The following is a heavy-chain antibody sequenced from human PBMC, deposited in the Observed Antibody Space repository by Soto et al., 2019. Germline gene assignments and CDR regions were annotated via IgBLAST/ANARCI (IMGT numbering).Heavy chain of an antibody. Sequence: QVQLQESGPGLVKPSGTLSLTCAVSSGSISSSNWWSWVRQPPGQGLEWIGEIYHSGSTNYNPSLMSRVTITVDKDKNRFSLKLSSVTAADTAVYYCARGPTVAGLWAYDAFDIWGQGTMVTVSS. CDR1: SGSISSSNW. CDR3: ARGPTVAGLWAYDAFDI. CDR2: IYHSGST. J-gene: IGHJ3*02. V-gene: IGHV4-4*02. D-gene: IGHD6-19*01.